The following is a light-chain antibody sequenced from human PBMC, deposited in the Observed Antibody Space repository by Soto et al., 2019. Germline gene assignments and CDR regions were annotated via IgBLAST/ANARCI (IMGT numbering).Light chain of an antibody. CDR1: QGIGRY. Sequence: EIVLTQSPGTLSLSPGESATLSCRASQGIGRYLAWLQQKPGQPPRLLIYDASTRAIGIPGRFSGSGSGRDFTLTFSSLEPEDFAVYYCHQRSNWPLTFGPGTKVEI. J-gene: IGKJ3*01. CDR3: HQRSNWPLT. CDR2: DAS. V-gene: IGKV3-11*02.